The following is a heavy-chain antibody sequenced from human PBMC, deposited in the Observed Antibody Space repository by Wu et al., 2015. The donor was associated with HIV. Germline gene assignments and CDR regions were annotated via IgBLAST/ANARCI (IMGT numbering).Heavy chain of an antibody. CDR1: GYTFTNYY. CDR3: ARDATPITTEFDF. CDR2: INPSGGAT. D-gene: IGHD4-11*01. J-gene: IGHJ4*02. V-gene: IGHV1-2*02. Sequence: QVQLVQSGAQVKKPGASVMVSCGASGYTFTNYYIHWLRQAPGQGLEWMAWINPSGGATIYAESFRGRVTVTSDTSTKTVYMELNWLTSGDTAIYYCARDATPITTEFDFWGQGTLSHRSPQ.